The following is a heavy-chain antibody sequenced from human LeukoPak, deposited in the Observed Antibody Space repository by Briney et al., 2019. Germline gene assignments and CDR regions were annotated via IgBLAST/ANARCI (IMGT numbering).Heavy chain of an antibody. CDR1: GFTFSSYD. Sequence: GGSLRLSCAASGFTFSSYDMHWVRQATGKGLEWVSAIGTAGDTYYPGSVKGRFTISRDTSKNTPSLQMNDLRVDDTAIYYCTRSGYRHPYHFDSWGQGTLVAVSS. J-gene: IGHJ4*02. CDR2: IGTAGDT. V-gene: IGHV3-13*01. CDR3: TRSGYRHPYHFDS. D-gene: IGHD3-22*01.